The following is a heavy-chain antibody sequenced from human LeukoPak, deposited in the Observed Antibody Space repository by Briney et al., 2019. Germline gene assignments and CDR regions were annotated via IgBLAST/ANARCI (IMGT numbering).Heavy chain of an antibody. V-gene: IGHV1-2*02. J-gene: IGHJ4*02. CDR2: INPNSGGT. Sequence: GASVKVSCKASGYTFTGYYMHWVRQAPGQGLEWMGWINPNSGGTNYAQKFQGRVTMTRDTSISTAYMELSRLRSDDTAVYYCARDSSSFYEARVVYFVYWGQGTLVTVSS. CDR3: ARDSSSFYEARVVYFVY. D-gene: IGHD6-13*01. CDR1: GYTFTGYY.